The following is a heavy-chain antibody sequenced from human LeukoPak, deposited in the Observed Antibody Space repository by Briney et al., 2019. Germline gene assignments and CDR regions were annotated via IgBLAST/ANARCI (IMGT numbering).Heavy chain of an antibody. J-gene: IGHJ4*02. CDR1: GFTFSSYS. Sequence: GGSLRLSCAASGFTFSSYSMNWVRQAPGKGLEWVSSISSSSSYIYYADSVKGRFTISRDNAKNSLYLQMNSLRAEHTAVYYCARDRPTAGDYWGQGTLVTVSS. CDR3: ARDRPTAGDY. CDR2: ISSSSSYI. V-gene: IGHV3-21*01.